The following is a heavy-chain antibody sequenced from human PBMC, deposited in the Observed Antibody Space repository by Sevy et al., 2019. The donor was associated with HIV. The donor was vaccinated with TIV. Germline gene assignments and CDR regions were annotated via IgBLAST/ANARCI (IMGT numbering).Heavy chain of an antibody. CDR3: ARVDGNYEFGFDP. CDR1: GFTFSSYE. D-gene: IGHD1-7*01. V-gene: IGHV3-48*03. Sequence: GGSLRLSCEASGFTFSSYEMNWIRQAPGKGLEWVSYISSSGTTIKYADSVKGRFTISRDNAKNSLYMQMNSLRAEDTAVYYCARVDGNYEFGFDPWGQGTLVTVSS. CDR2: ISSSGTTI. J-gene: IGHJ5*02.